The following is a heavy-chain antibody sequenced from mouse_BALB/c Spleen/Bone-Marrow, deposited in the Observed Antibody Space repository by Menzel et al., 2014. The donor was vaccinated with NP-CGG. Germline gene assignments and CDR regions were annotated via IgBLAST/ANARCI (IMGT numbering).Heavy chain of an antibody. J-gene: IGHJ4*01. V-gene: IGHV2-3*01. D-gene: IGHD2-14*01. CDR3: AKQDYYRYDYAMDY. CDR1: GFSLTSYG. Sequence: VKLVESGTGLVAPSQSLSITCTVSGFSLTSYGVVWVRQPPGKGLEWLGVIWGDGSTNYRSALISGLSISKDNSKSQVFLKLNSLQTDDTATYYCAKQDYYRYDYAMDYWGQGTSVTVSS. CDR2: IWGDGST.